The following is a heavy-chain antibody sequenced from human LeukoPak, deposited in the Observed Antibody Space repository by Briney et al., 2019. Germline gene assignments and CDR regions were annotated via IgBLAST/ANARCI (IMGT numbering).Heavy chain of an antibody. CDR1: GYTFTSYG. V-gene: IGHV1-18*01. CDR2: ISAYNGNT. Sequence: GASVTVSCKASGYTFTSYGISWVRQAPGQGLEWMGWISAYNGNTNYAQKLQGRVTMTTDTSTSTAYMELRSLRSDDTAVYYCARVGYYDSSGYYSNYYYYGMDVWGQGTTVTVSS. D-gene: IGHD3-22*01. CDR3: ARVGYYDSSGYYSNYYYYGMDV. J-gene: IGHJ6*02.